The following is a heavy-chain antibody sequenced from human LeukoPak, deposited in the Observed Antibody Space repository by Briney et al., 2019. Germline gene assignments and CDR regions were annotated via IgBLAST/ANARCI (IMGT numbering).Heavy chain of an antibody. D-gene: IGHD3-10*01. Sequence: PSQTLSLTCSVSGGSISSSTYYWSWVRQHPXXXXXXXXXIYYSGSTYYNPSLKSRVTISVDTSKNQFSLKLSSVTAADTAVYYCARDHYGSGSSGFDPWGQGTLVTVSS. V-gene: IGHV4-31*03. J-gene: IGHJ5*02. CDR2: IYYSGST. CDR3: ARDHYGSGSSGFDP. CDR1: GGSISSSTYY.